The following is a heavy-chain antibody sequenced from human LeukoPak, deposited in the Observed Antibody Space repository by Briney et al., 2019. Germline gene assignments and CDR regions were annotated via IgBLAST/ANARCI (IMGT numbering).Heavy chain of an antibody. D-gene: IGHD2-21*01. CDR1: GFTFSSYA. V-gene: IGHV3-23*01. CDR2: ISGNGGST. Sequence: GGSLRLSCAASGFTFSSYAMSWVRQAPGKGLEWVSGISGNGGSTYYADSVKGRFTISRDNSKHTLYLQMNSLRAEDTAVYYCARAYCGGDCYRDAFDIWGQGTMVTVSS. J-gene: IGHJ3*02. CDR3: ARAYCGGDCYRDAFDI.